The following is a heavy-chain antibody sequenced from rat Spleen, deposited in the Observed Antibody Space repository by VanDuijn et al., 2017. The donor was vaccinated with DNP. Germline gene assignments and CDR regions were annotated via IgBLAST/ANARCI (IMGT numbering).Heavy chain of an antibody. D-gene: IGHD1-2*01. CDR3: TREEPRVLYYFSSLFDY. CDR1: GFSLTNHH. V-gene: IGHV2-6*01. CDR2: ISSGGST. J-gene: IGHJ2*01. Sequence: QVQLRESGPGLVQPSQTLSLACTVSGFSLTNHHVHWVRQPSGKGLEWIAAISSGGSTYYNSALKSRLSISRDTSKSQVFLKMNSLQTEDTAIYFCTREEPRVLYYFSSLFDYWGQGVMVTVSS.